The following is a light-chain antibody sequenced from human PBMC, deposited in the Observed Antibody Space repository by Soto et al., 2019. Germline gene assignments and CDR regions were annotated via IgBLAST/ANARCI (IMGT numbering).Light chain of an antibody. V-gene: IGKV3D-15*01. J-gene: IGKJ1*01. CDR1: QSVSSK. Sequence: VVLTQSPATLSVSPGERATLSCRASQSVSSKLAWYQQKPGQAPRLLIYGAFTRATGIPARFSGSGSETEFTLTISSLQSEDFAVYYCQQYNDWPQWTFGQGTKVDMK. CDR2: GAF. CDR3: QQYNDWPQWT.